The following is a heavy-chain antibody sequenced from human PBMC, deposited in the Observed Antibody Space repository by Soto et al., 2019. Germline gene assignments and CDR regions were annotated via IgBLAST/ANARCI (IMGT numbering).Heavy chain of an antibody. CDR3: ARGYRYDLTFDP. CDR1: ARSLSSYC. J-gene: IGHJ5*02. D-gene: IGHD5-12*01. Sequence: PSQTLSLTWTVSARSLSSYCWSWIRQPPGKGLEWIGYIHYSVTTNYNPSLKRRVTISVDTSKNQFSLNLSSLTPAATVVYYCARGYRYDLTFDPWGQGTLVTVSS. V-gene: IGHV4-59*01. CDR2: IHYSVTT.